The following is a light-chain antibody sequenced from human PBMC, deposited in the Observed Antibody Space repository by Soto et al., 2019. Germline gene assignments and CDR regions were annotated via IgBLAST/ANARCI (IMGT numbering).Light chain of an antibody. Sequence: DIQLTQSPSFLSASVGARVPITCRASQGISSDLAWYQQNPGKAPKLLIYAASTLHSGVPSRFSASGSGTTFILTISRLQPEDVATYYCQTYDKAPWTFGPGTKVDIK. J-gene: IGKJ1*01. CDR1: QGISSD. CDR2: AAS. CDR3: QTYDKAPWT. V-gene: IGKV1-27*01.